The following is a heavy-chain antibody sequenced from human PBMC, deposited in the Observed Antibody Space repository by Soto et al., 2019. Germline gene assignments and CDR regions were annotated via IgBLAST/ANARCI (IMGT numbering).Heavy chain of an antibody. CDR2: IIPIFGTA. J-gene: IGHJ6*02. D-gene: IGHD2-15*01. V-gene: IGHV1-69*13. CDR3: ARGCSGGSCYSGNYYYGMDV. CDR1: GGTFSSYA. Sequence: SVQVSCKASGGTFSSYAISWVRQPPGQGLEWMGGIIPIFGTANYAQKFQGRVTITADESTSTAYMELSSLRSEDTAVYYCARGCSGGSCYSGNYYYGMDVWGQGTTVTVSS.